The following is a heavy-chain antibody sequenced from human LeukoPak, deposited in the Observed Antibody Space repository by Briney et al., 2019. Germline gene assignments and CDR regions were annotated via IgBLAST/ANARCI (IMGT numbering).Heavy chain of an antibody. CDR2: ISFDGSVI. Sequence: GGSLRLSCAASGFSFSEYAMHWVRQAPGKGLEWVAVISFDGSVIDYAESVKGRVTISRDNSKNTLYLQMDSLRLEDTAVCYCVRHFRGFGMWGQGTMVTVSS. CDR3: VRHFRGFGM. V-gene: IGHV3-30*04. J-gene: IGHJ3*02. CDR1: GFSFSEYA.